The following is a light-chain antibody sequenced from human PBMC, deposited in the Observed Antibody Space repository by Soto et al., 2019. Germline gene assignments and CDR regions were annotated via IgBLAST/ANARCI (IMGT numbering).Light chain of an antibody. Sequence: EIVLTQSPATLSLSPGERATLSCRSSQSVSSSLDWYQQKPGQAPRLLIYDASNRATGIPARFSGSGSGTDFTLTISSLEPEDFAVYFCQQRTNWAFTFGPGTTVDIK. CDR2: DAS. CDR3: QQRTNWAFT. V-gene: IGKV3-11*01. J-gene: IGKJ3*01. CDR1: QSVSSS.